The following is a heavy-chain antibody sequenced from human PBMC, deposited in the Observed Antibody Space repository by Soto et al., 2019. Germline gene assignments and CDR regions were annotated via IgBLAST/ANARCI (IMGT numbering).Heavy chain of an antibody. Sequence: SETLSLTCTVSGGSISSYYWSRIRQPPGKGLEWIGYIYYSGSTNYNPSLKSRVTISVDTSKNQFSLKLSSVTAADTAVYYCARQSNYYYYMDVWGKGTTVTVSS. CDR2: IYYSGST. CDR1: GGSISSYY. V-gene: IGHV4-59*08. J-gene: IGHJ6*03. CDR3: ARQSNYYYYMDV.